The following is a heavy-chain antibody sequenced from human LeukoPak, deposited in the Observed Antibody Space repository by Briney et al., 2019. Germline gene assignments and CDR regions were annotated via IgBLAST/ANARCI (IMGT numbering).Heavy chain of an antibody. CDR2: ISWDGGSI. CDR1: GFTFDGYT. Sequence: PGGSLRLSCAASGFTFDGYTMHWVRQAPGKGLEWVSLISWDGGSINYAGSVRGRFTISRDNSKNSLYLQMNSLKTEDTALYYCAKDQDYGGNSGYFDYWGRGTLVTVSS. CDR3: AKDQDYGGNSGYFDY. J-gene: IGHJ4*02. V-gene: IGHV3-43*01. D-gene: IGHD4-23*01.